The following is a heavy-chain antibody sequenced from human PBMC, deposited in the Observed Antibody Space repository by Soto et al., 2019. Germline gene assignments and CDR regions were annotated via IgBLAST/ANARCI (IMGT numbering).Heavy chain of an antibody. CDR3: ARRYSYGYYWFDP. V-gene: IGHV4-31*03. D-gene: IGHD5-18*01. Sequence: SETLSLICTVSGGSISSGGYYWSWIRQHPGKGLEWIGYIYYSGSTYYNPSLKSRVTISVDTSKNQFSLKLSSVTAADTAVYYCARRYSYGYYWFDPWGQGTLVTVSS. J-gene: IGHJ5*02. CDR2: IYYSGST. CDR1: GGSISSGGYY.